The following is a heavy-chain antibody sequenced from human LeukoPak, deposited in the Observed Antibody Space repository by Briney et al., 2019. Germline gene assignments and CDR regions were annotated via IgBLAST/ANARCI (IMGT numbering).Heavy chain of an antibody. CDR1: GFTFSSYW. J-gene: IGHJ4*02. Sequence: GGSLRLSCAASGFTFSSYWMNWVRQAPGKGLVWVSRIASDGSSTTYADSVKGRFSISRDNAKNTLYLQMNSLRVEDTAVYYRARGRPHGNDYWGQGTLVTVSS. CDR2: IASDGSST. CDR3: ARGRPHGNDY. D-gene: IGHD4-23*01. V-gene: IGHV3-74*01.